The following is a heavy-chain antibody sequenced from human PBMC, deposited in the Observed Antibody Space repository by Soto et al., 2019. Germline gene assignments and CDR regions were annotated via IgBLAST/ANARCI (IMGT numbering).Heavy chain of an antibody. V-gene: IGHV3-48*01. CDR3: ARGCSSTSCYLYFDY. D-gene: IGHD2-2*01. CDR2: ISSSSSTI. J-gene: IGHJ4*02. Sequence: GGSLRLSCAASGFTFSSYTMNWVRQAPGKGLEWVSYISSSSSTIYYADSVKGRFAISRDNAKNSLYLQMNSLRAEDTAVYYCARGCSSTSCYLYFDYWNQGTLVTVSS. CDR1: GFTFSSYT.